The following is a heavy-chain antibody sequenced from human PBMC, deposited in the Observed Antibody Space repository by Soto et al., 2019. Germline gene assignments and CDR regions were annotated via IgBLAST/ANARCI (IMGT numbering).Heavy chain of an antibody. CDR1: GYTFTGYY. D-gene: IGHD4-4*01. V-gene: IGHV1-2*02. CDR2: INPNSGGT. Sequence: ASVKVSCKASGYTFTGYYMHWVRQAPGQGLEWMGWINPNSGGTNYAQKFQGRVTMTRDTSISTAYMELSRLRSDDTAVYYCARDSLGTVTTGCYYYGMDVWGQGTTVTVSS. CDR3: ARDSLGTVTTGCYYYGMDV. J-gene: IGHJ6*02.